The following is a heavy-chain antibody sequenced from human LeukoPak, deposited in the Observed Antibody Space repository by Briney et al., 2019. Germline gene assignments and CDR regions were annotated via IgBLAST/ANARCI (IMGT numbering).Heavy chain of an antibody. CDR1: GGSISSYY. CDR3: ARANTYYYDSSGYSPEVYYFDY. V-gene: IGHV4-4*07. D-gene: IGHD3-22*01. CDR2: IYTSGST. Sequence: PSETLSLTCTVSGGSISSYYWSWIRQPAGKGLEWIGRIYTSGSTNYNPSLKSRVTMSVDTSENQFSLKLSSVTAADTAVYYCARANTYYYDSSGYSPEVYYFDYWGQGTLVTVSS. J-gene: IGHJ4*02.